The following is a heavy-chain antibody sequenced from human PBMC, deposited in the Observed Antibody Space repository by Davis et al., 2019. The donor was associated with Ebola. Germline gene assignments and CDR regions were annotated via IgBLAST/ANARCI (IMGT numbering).Heavy chain of an antibody. CDR3: ARGPPSDDYYYGMDV. CDR1: GFAFRNYW. V-gene: IGHV3-53*01. Sequence: GESLKISCAASGFAFRNYWMSWVRQAPGKGLEWVSVIYSGGSTYYADSVKGRFTISRDNSKNTLYLQMNSLRAEDTAVYYCARGPPSDDYYYGMDVWGKGTTVTVSS. CDR2: IYSGGST. D-gene: IGHD2-21*01. J-gene: IGHJ6*04.